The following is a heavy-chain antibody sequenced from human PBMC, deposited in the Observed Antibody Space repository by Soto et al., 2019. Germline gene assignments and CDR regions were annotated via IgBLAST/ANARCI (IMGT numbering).Heavy chain of an antibody. CDR1: GFSLTTSGVG. CDR3: AHRVLRTVFGLVTTTAIYFDF. J-gene: IGHJ4*01. CDR2: IYWDDDK. V-gene: IGHV2-5*02. D-gene: IGHD3-3*01. Sequence: QITLNESGPTQVKPRQTLTLTCTFSGFSLTTSGVGVDWIRQSPGKAPEWLALIYWDDDKRYSPSLKSRLTITKDTSKNQVVLTMADLDPADTATYYCAHRVLRTVFGLVTTTAIYFDFWGQVTPVAVSS.